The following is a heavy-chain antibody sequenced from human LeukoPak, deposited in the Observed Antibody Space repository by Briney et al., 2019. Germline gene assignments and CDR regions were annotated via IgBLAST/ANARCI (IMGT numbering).Heavy chain of an antibody. CDR1: GFTFSSYS. D-gene: IGHD5-24*01. V-gene: IGHV4-39*07. CDR3: ARSKSGWLLKTSLDY. J-gene: IGHJ4*02. CDR2: LYFGGNT. Sequence: PGGSLRLSCAASGFTFSSYSINWVRQAPGKGLEWIGSLYFGGNTNYNSSLKSRVTISVDTSKNQVSLKLSSVTAADTAVYYCARSKSGWLLKTSLDYWGQGALVTVSS.